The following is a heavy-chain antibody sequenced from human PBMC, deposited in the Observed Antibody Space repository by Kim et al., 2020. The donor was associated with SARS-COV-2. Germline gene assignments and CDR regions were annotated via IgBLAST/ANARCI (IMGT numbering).Heavy chain of an antibody. V-gene: IGHV3-23*01. J-gene: IGHJ2*01. CDR3: AKPPPHWYFEL. Sequence: YADSVKGRFSISRDTSNNILYLQMSSLRAADTAMYYCAKPPPHWYFELWGRGTLVTVSS.